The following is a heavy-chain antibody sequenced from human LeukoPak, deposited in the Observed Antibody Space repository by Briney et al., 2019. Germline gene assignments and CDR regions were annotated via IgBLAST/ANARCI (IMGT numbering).Heavy chain of an antibody. Sequence: SVKVSCKASGGTFSSYAISWVRQAPGQGLEWMGGIIPIFGTASYAQKFQGRVTMTTDTSTSTAYMELRSLRSDDTAVYYCARDYPTSTPNYCGGDCYTFDYWGQGTLVTVSS. V-gene: IGHV1-69*05. CDR2: IIPIFGTA. J-gene: IGHJ4*02. D-gene: IGHD2-21*01. CDR1: GGTFSSYA. CDR3: ARDYPTSTPNYCGGDCYTFDY.